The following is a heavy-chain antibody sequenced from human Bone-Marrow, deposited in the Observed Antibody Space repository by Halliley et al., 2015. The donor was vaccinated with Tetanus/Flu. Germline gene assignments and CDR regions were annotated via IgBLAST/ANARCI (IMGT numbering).Heavy chain of an antibody. D-gene: IGHD5-18*01. CDR3: AKYHTLMGYDS. CDR2: ISSDKTYI. CDR1: GFIFSDYT. J-gene: IGHJ4*02. Sequence: SLRLSCGASGFIFSDYTLNWVRQAPGTGLEWVSSISSDKTYIYYADSVKGRFTISRDNAENSLYLQMSNLRVEDTAIYYCAKYHTLMGYDSWGQGTLVTVSS. V-gene: IGHV3-21*01.